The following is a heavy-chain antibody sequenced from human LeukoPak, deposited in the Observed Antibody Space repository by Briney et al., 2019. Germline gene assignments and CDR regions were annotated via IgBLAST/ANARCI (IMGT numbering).Heavy chain of an antibody. CDR2: IYSGGST. J-gene: IGHJ3*02. V-gene: IGHV3-53*01. Sequence: PGGSLRLSCAASGVTVSSNYMSWVRQAPGKGLEWVSVIYSGGSTYHADSVKGRFTISRDNSKNTLYLQMNSLRAEDTAVYYCARGDYGDYDGAFDIWGQGTMVTVSS. CDR1: GVTVSSNY. D-gene: IGHD4-17*01. CDR3: ARGDYGDYDGAFDI.